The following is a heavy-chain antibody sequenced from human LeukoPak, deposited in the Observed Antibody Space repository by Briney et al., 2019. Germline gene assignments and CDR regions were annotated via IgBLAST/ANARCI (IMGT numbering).Heavy chain of an antibody. Sequence: PSETLSLTCIVSGGSISSYYWSWIRQPPGKGLEWIGYIYYSGSTNYNPSLKSRVTISVDTSKNQFSLKLSSVTAADTAVYYCARTYYDFWSGYSNWFDPWGQGTLVTVSS. D-gene: IGHD3-3*01. CDR2: IYYSGST. CDR1: GGSISSYY. CDR3: ARTYYDFWSGYSNWFDP. V-gene: IGHV4-59*01. J-gene: IGHJ5*02.